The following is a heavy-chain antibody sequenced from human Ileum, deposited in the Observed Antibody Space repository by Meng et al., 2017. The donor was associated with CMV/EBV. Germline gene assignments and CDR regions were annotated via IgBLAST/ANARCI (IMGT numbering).Heavy chain of an antibody. J-gene: IGHJ4*02. V-gene: IGHV4-59*01. D-gene: IGHD1-26*01. CDR1: GCSISTYY. CDR3: AREKTQSYYPSRYFDY. Sequence: QVQLQESGPGLVKPSETLSLTCTVSGCSISTYYWSWFRQPPGKGLEWIGYIFYPTSTNYDPALKSRVTISLDTSNKQFSLRLSSVTAADTAIYYCAREKTQSYYPSRYFDYWGQGTLVTVSS. CDR2: IFYPTST.